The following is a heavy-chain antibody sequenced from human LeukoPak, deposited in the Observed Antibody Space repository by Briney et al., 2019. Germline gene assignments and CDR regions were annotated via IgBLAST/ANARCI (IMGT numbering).Heavy chain of an antibody. CDR3: ARHRAGAGKYFDY. V-gene: IGHV4-4*02. CDR1: GGSISSSNW. J-gene: IGHJ4*02. Sequence: PSGTLSLTCAVSGGSISSSNWWSWVRQPPGKGLEWIGEIYHSGSTNYNPSLKSRVTISVDKSKNQFSLKLSSVTAADTAVYYCARHRAGAGKYFDYWGQGTLVTVSS. D-gene: IGHD1-26*01. CDR2: IYHSGST.